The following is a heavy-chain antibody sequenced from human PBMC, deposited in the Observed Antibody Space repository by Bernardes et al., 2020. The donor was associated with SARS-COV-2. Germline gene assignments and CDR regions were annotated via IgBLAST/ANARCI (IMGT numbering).Heavy chain of an antibody. CDR1: GFTFSSYA. CDR2: ISSSGGST. V-gene: IGHV3-23*01. J-gene: IGHJ4*02. Sequence: GGSLRLSCAASGFTFSSYAMSWVRQAPGKGLEWVSAISSSGGSTFYADSVKGRFTISSDNSKNTLYLQKNSLRAEDTAVYYCAKGFGSGWYVIDYWGQGTLVTVSS. CDR3: AKGFGSGWYVIDY. D-gene: IGHD6-19*01.